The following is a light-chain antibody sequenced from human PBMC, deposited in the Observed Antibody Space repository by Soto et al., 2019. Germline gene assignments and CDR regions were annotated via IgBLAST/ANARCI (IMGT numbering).Light chain of an antibody. CDR1: NIGIKS. CDR2: YDI. J-gene: IGLJ1*01. V-gene: IGLV3-21*04. Sequence: SYELTQPPSVSVAPGETARITCGGSNIGIKSVHWYQQKPGQAPVVVIQYDIDRPSGIPERFSGSNSGITATLTISRVEAEDEADYYCQVGDDISDHYVFGTGTKLTVL. CDR3: QVGDDISDHYV.